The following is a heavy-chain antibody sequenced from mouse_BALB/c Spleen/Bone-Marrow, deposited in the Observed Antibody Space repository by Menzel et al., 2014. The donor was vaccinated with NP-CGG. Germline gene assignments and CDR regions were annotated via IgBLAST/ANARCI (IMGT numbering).Heavy chain of an antibody. J-gene: IGHJ3*01. V-gene: IGHV2-9*02. CDR2: IWAGGST. CDR1: GYSLTSYG. CDR3: ASPIYYDYLLFAH. D-gene: IGHD2-4*01. Sequence: VKLVESGHGLVAPSQSLSITCTVSGYSLTSYGVHWVRQPPGKGLEWLGVIWAGGSTNYNSALMSRLSISKDNSKSQVFLKMNSLQTDDTAMYYCASPIYYDYLLFAHWGQGTLVTDSA.